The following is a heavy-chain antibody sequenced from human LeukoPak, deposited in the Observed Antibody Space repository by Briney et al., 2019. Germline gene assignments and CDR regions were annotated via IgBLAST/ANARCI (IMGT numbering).Heavy chain of an antibody. CDR1: GFTFSNAW. CDR3: TTDPDCSGGSCYPVGYFDY. CDR2: IKSKTDGATT. D-gene: IGHD2-15*01. Sequence: PGGSLRLSCAASGFTFSNAWMSWVRQAPGQGLEWVGRIKSKTDGATTDYAAPVKGRFTISRDDSKNTLYLQMNSLKTEDTAVYYCTTDPDCSGGSCYPVGYFDYWGQGTLVTVSS. J-gene: IGHJ4*02. V-gene: IGHV3-15*01.